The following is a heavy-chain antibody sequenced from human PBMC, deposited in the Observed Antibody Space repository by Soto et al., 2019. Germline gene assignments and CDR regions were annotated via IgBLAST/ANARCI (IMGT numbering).Heavy chain of an antibody. Sequence: PSETLRLSCVVSGFTFTTHGMNWVRQAPGKGLEWVSFISSTSTSINYADSVKGRFTVSRDNAKNSLFLQINSLRAEDTAVYYCARAPFDYWSRGTLVTVSS. CDR2: ISSTSTSI. CDR3: ARAPFDY. J-gene: IGHJ4*02. V-gene: IGHV3-21*01. CDR1: GFTFTTHG.